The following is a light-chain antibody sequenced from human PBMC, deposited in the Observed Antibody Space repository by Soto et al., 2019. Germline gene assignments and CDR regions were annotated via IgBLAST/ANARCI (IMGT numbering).Light chain of an antibody. Sequence: DIQMTQSPSSLSAAVGDRITITCRASQNISTFLSWYQQKSGEAPKLLIYAASTLETGVPSRFSGSGSGTHFTLTCSSLQPEDLATYYCQQNNHPPWTFGHGTNVEI. CDR3: QQNNHPPWT. V-gene: IGKV1-39*01. CDR1: QNISTF. J-gene: IGKJ1*01. CDR2: AAS.